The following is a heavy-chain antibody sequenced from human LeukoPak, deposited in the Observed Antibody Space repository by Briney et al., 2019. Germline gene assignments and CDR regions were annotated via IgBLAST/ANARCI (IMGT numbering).Heavy chain of an antibody. CDR3: ARDSTIFGLGYFDY. CDR1: GLTFSSYA. J-gene: IGHJ4*02. CDR2: ISYDGSNK. D-gene: IGHD3-3*01. V-gene: IGHV3-30-3*01. Sequence: GGSLRLSCAASGLTFSSYAMHWVRQAPGKGLAWEAVISYDGSNKYYADSVKGRFTISRDNSKNTLYLQMNSLRAEDTAVYYCARDSTIFGLGYFDYWGQGTLVTVSS.